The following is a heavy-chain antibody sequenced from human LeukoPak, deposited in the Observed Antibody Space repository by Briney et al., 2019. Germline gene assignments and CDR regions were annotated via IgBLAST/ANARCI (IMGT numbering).Heavy chain of an antibody. Sequence: GGSLRLSCEASGFIFSNYWMAWVRQAPGKGLEWVANIKEDGSDKNYVESMKGRYTISRDNAQNSLYLQMNRLGVEDTAVYYCARDGPTGGSYFDYWGQGTLVTVSS. D-gene: IGHD1-26*01. CDR2: IKEDGSDK. J-gene: IGHJ4*02. CDR3: ARDGPTGGSYFDY. CDR1: GFIFSNYW. V-gene: IGHV3-7*01.